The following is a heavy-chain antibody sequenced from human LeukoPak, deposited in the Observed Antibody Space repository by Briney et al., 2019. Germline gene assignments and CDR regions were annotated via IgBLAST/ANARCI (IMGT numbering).Heavy chain of an antibody. Sequence: SETLSLTCAVYGGSFSGYYWSWIRQPPGKGLEWIGSIYYSGSTYYNPSLKSRVTISVDTSKNQFPLKLSSVTAADTAVYYCTRSGTMVVMRPMYYWGQGTLVTVSS. V-gene: IGHV4-34*01. CDR3: TRSGTMVVMRPMYY. D-gene: IGHD4-23*01. J-gene: IGHJ4*02. CDR1: GGSFSGYY. CDR2: IYYSGST.